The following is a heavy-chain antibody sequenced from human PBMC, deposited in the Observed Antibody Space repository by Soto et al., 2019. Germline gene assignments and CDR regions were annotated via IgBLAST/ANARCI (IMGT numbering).Heavy chain of an antibody. Sequence: KPGGSLRLSCAASGFTFSSYSMNWVRQAPGKGLEWVSSISSSSSYIYYADSVKGRFTISRDNAKNSLYLQMNSLRAEDTAVYYCARDWNSEYYDFWSGRGGMDVWGQGTTVTVSS. CDR1: GFTFSSYS. J-gene: IGHJ6*02. CDR3: ARDWNSEYYDFWSGRGGMDV. D-gene: IGHD3-3*01. V-gene: IGHV3-21*01. CDR2: ISSSSSYI.